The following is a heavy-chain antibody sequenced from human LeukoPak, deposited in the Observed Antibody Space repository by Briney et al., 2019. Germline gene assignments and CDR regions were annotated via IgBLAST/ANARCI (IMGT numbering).Heavy chain of an antibody. D-gene: IGHD3-9*01. CDR3: AREYDILTGSYGMDV. V-gene: IGHV4-59*01. J-gene: IGHJ6*02. CDR1: GGSISSYY. CDR2: IYYSGST. Sequence: LSLTCTVSGGSISSYYWSWIRQPPGKGLEWIGYIYYSGSTNYNPSLKSRVTISVDTSKNQFFLKLSSVTAADTAVCYCAREYDILTGSYGMDVWGQGTTATVSS.